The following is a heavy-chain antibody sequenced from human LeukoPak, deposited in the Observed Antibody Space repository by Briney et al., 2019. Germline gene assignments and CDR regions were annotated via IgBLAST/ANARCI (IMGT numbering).Heavy chain of an antibody. J-gene: IGHJ3*01. CDR2: ISATGSTT. V-gene: IGHV3-23*01. D-gene: IGHD3-16*01. CDR1: GLTFSTYA. CDR3: AKDSQSVAFFRDDAFDL. Sequence: QPGGSLLLSCTAFGLTFSTYALSWVRQPPGKGFEWLSGISATGSTTYYADSVRGRFTISRDNSKNTLYLQMNSLRVEDTAVYYCAKDSQSVAFFRDDAFDLWGQGTIVSVSA.